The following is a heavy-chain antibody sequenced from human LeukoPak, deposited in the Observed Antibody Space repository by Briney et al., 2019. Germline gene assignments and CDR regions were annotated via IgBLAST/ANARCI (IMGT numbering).Heavy chain of an antibody. Sequence: SETLSLTCTVSGYSISSGYYWGWIRQPPGKGLEWIGSIYHSGSTYYNSSLKSRDTISVDTSKNQFSLKLSSVTAADTAVYYCASRLGYCSSTSCGLDYWGQGTLVTVSS. V-gene: IGHV4-38-2*02. CDR3: ASRLGYCSSTSCGLDY. J-gene: IGHJ4*02. D-gene: IGHD2-2*01. CDR2: IYHSGST. CDR1: GYSISSGYY.